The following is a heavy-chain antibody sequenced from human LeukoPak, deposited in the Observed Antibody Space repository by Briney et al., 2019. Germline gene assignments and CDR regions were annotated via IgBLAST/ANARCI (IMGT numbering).Heavy chain of an antibody. CDR2: IIPILGIA. CDR1: GGTFSSYA. D-gene: IGHD4-17*01. V-gene: IGHV1-69*04. Sequence: VKVSCKASGGTFSSYAISWVRQAPGQGLEWMGRIIPILGIANYAQKFQGRVTITADKSTSTAYMELSSLRSEDTAVYYCATKTTVTTSLSYYYGMDVWGQGTTVTVSS. CDR3: ATKTTVTTSLSYYYGMDV. J-gene: IGHJ6*02.